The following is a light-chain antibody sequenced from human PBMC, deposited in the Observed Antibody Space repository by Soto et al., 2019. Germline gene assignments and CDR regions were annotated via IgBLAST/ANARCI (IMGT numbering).Light chain of an antibody. CDR2: GAS. CDR1: QRVGTN. J-gene: IGKJ2*01. V-gene: IGKV3-15*01. CDR3: QQYNNWPPYT. Sequence: ETVMTQYPATLSVSPGERATLSCRASQRVGTNLAWYQQKPGQAPRLPIYGASFRVTGIPARFSGSGSGTEFTLTISSLQSEDSAVYYCQQYNNWPPYTFGQGTKLEIK.